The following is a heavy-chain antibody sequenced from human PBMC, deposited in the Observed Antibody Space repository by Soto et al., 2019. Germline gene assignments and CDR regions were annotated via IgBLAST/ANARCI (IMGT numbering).Heavy chain of an antibody. J-gene: IGHJ4*02. Sequence: EVQLVESGGGLVKPGGSLRHSCAVSGFAFSSYSVNWVRQAPGKGLEWVSSISTSGDTYYVDSVKGRLAISRDNAKNSLYLQMTSLRVEDTAVYYCARGADYTNSNFDYWGQGTLVTVSS. D-gene: IGHD4-4*01. CDR1: GFAFSSYS. CDR2: ISTSGDT. V-gene: IGHV3-21*01. CDR3: ARGADYTNSNFDY.